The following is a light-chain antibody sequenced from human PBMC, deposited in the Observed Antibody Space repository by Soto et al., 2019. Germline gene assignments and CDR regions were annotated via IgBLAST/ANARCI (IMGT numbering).Light chain of an antibody. CDR1: SSNIGSNY. J-gene: IGLJ2*01. CDR2: SNN. Sequence: QSVLTQPPSASGTPGQRVTISCSGSSSNIGSNYVYWYQQLPGTAPKLLIYSNNQRPSGVPDRFSGSKSGTSASLAISGLRSEDEADYYCQSYDRSLNGPVVFGGGTKLTVL. V-gene: IGLV1-47*02. CDR3: QSYDRSLNGPVV.